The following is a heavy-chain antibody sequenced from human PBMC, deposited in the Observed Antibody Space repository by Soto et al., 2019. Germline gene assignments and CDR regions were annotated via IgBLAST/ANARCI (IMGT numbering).Heavy chain of an antibody. CDR2: IKAYSGNT. J-gene: IGHJ4*02. V-gene: IGHV1-18*01. CDR1: GYTFATST. D-gene: IGHD4-17*01. CDR3: AIADYGDDDY. Sequence: GPGAKKPGASVKVSCKASGYTFATSTISWLRQAPGQGPAWMGWIKAYSGNTNYAQKLQGRLTMTTDTSTSTAYMELRSLTTDDTAIYYCAIADYGDDDYWGQGTLVTVSS.